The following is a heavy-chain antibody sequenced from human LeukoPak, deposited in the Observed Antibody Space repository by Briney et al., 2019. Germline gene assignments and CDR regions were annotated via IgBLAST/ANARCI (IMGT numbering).Heavy chain of an antibody. Sequence: PGGSLRLSCAASGFSVTNYAMHWVRQAPGKGLEWVAVLWDDGSYKNYTDSVKGRFTISRDISKNTLHLQMNSLRAEDTGVYYCARLHRDAYNFLWGQGTLVTVSS. V-gene: IGHV3-33*01. J-gene: IGHJ4*02. CDR1: GFSVTNYA. CDR2: LWDDGSYK. CDR3: ARLHRDAYNFL. D-gene: IGHD5-24*01.